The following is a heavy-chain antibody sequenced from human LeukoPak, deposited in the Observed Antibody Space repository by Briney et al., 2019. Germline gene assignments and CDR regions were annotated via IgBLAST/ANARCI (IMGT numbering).Heavy chain of an antibody. CDR2: IIPIFGTA. CDR1: GGTFSSYA. Sequence: SVKVSCKASGGTFSSYAISWVRQAPGQGLEWMGGIIPIFGTANYAQKSQGRVTITADETTSTAYMELSSLRSEDTAVYYCARMGGSGTLDYWGKGTLVTVSS. V-gene: IGHV1-69*13. CDR3: ARMGGSGTLDY. D-gene: IGHD3-10*01. J-gene: IGHJ4*02.